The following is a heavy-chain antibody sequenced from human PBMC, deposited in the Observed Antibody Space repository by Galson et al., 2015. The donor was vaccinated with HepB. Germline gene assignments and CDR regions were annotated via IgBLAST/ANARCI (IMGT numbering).Heavy chain of an antibody. J-gene: IGHJ4*02. CDR1: GDSVSSNTAA. V-gene: IGHV6-1*01. CDR2: TYYRSNWYN. CDR3: AGGQWLGLFDY. D-gene: IGHD6-19*01. Sequence: CAISGDSVSSNTAAWNWIRQSPLRGLEWLGRTYYRSNWYNDYAVSVISRITINPDTSKNQFSLQLNSVTPEDTAVYYCAGGQWLGLFDYWGQGTLVTVSS.